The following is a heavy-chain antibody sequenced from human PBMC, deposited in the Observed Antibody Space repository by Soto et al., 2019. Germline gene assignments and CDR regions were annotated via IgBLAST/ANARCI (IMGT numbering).Heavy chain of an antibody. D-gene: IGHD3-10*01. V-gene: IGHV4-31*03. Sequence: LSLTCTVSGGSISSGGYYWSWIRQHPGKGLEWIGYIYYSGSTYYNPSLKSRVTISVDTSKNQFSLKLSSVTAADTAVYYCARTTGVLWFGTYGMDVWGQGTTVTVSS. CDR3: ARTTGVLWFGTYGMDV. CDR2: IYYSGST. J-gene: IGHJ6*02. CDR1: GGSISSGGYY.